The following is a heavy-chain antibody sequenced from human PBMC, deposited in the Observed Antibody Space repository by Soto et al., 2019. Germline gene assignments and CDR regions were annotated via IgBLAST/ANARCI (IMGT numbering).Heavy chain of an antibody. CDR3: ASAAGRYYYYMDV. V-gene: IGHV3-48*01. J-gene: IGHJ6*03. CDR1: GFTFSSYS. Sequence: EVQLVESGGGLVQPGGSLRLSCAASGFTFSSYSMNWVRQAPGKGLEWVSYISSSSSTIYYADSVKGRFTISRDNAKNSLYLQMNSLRAEDTAVYYCASAAGRYYYYMDVWGKGTTVTVSS. D-gene: IGHD6-25*01. CDR2: ISSSSSTI.